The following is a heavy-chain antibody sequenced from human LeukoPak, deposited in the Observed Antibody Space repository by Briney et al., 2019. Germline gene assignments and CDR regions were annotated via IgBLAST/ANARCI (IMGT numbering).Heavy chain of an antibody. Sequence: SETLSLTCTVSGGSISSYYWSWIRQPAGKGLEWIGRIYTSGSTNYNPSLKSRVTMSEDTSKNQFSLKLSSVTAADTAVYYCARVAAAGTIVDYWGQGTLVTVSS. J-gene: IGHJ4*02. D-gene: IGHD6-13*01. CDR2: IYTSGST. CDR1: GGSISSYY. V-gene: IGHV4-4*07. CDR3: ARVAAAGTIVDY.